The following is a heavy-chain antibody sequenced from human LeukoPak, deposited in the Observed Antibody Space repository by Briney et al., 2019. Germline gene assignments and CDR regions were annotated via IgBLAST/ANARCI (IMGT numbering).Heavy chain of an antibody. Sequence: GGSLRLSCAASGFTFSSYGMHWVRQAPGKGLEWVAFIRYDGSNKYYADSVKGRFTISRDNSKNTLYLQMNSLRAEDTAVYYCAKDHSWGGWFPHGDAFDIWGQGTMVTVSS. CDR3: AKDHSWGGWFPHGDAFDI. CDR2: IRYDGSNK. CDR1: GFTFSSYG. J-gene: IGHJ3*02. D-gene: IGHD6-19*01. V-gene: IGHV3-30*02.